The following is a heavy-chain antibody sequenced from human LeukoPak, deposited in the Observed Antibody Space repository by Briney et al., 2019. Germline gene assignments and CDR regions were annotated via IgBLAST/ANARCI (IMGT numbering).Heavy chain of an antibody. Sequence: ASVKVSCKASGYTFSGYYMHWVRQAPGQGLEWMGWINPNSGGTKYAQKFQGRVTMTSDTSISTAYMELSSLTSDDTAVYYCARVPGVYGDYANYWGQGTLVTVSS. CDR3: ARVPGVYGDYANY. J-gene: IGHJ4*02. CDR2: INPNSGGT. D-gene: IGHD4-17*01. V-gene: IGHV1-2*02. CDR1: GYTFSGYY.